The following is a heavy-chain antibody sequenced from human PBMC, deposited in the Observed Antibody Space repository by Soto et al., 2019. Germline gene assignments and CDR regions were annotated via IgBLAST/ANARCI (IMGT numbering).Heavy chain of an antibody. Sequence: QLHLQESGPGLVKPSETLSLDCIVTGDSIGVSRYFWGWIRQPPGKGLEMVGTVPDTGLTIYNPSRARRLSVSADKSKHQSSLTLSSAAATAAAIYYCARHADTPLIKTPLAFDVWGQGTMVTVSS. D-gene: IGHD3-3*02. CDR1: GDSIGVSRYF. V-gene: IGHV4-39*01. CDR2: VPDTGLT. CDR3: ARHADTPLIKTPLAFDV. J-gene: IGHJ3*01.